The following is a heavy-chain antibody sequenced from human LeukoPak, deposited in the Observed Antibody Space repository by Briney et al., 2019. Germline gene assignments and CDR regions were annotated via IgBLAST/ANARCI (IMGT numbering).Heavy chain of an antibody. CDR1: GYTFTGYY. D-gene: IGHD3-10*01. V-gene: IGHV1-69*13. CDR3: ARDGENF. CDR2: IIPIFGTA. J-gene: IGHJ4*02. Sequence: ASVKVSCKASGYTFTGYYMQWVRQAPGQGLEWMGGIIPIFGTANYAQKFLGRVTITADESTSTAYMELSSLRSEDTAVYYCARDGENFWGQGTLVTVSS.